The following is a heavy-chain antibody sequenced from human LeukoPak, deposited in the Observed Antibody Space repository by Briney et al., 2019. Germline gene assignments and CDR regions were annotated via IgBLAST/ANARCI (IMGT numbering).Heavy chain of an antibody. J-gene: IGHJ4*02. CDR3: ARGQGIAAAGTFDY. D-gene: IGHD6-13*01. CDR1: GYTFTSYD. CDR2: MNPNSGNT. V-gene: IGHV1-8*01. Sequence: ASVKVSCKASGYTFTSYDINWVRQATGQGLEWMGWMNPNSGNTGYAQKFQGRVTMTRNTSISTAYMELSSLGSEDTAVYYCARGQGIAAAGTFDYWGQGTLVTVSS.